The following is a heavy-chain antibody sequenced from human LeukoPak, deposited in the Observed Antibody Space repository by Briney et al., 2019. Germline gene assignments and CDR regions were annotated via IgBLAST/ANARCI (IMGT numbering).Heavy chain of an antibody. CDR1: GGSISSYY. CDR3: ARGFGDWGLSWFDP. Sequence: PSETLSLTCTVSGGSISSYYWSWIRQPPGKGLEWIGYMYYSGTIDYNPSLKSRVTISVDTSKNQFSLKLTSVTAADTAVYYCARGFGDWGLSWFDPWGQGTLVTVSS. J-gene: IGHJ5*02. V-gene: IGHV4-59*01. D-gene: IGHD3-10*01. CDR2: MYYSGTI.